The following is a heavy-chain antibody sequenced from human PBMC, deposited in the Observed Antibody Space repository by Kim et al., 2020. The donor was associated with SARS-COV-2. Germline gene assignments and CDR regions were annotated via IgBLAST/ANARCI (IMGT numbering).Heavy chain of an antibody. Sequence: GGSLRLSCAASGFTFSSHWMHWFRQAPGKGLVWVSRINSDGSTISNADSVTGRFTISRDNAKNTRYLQMNSLRAKATAVYYCARRQFTSGWYYFDYWGQGTLVTVSS. D-gene: IGHD6-19*01. CDR2: INSDGSTI. CDR3: ARRQFTSGWYYFDY. V-gene: IGHV3-74*01. J-gene: IGHJ4*02. CDR1: GFTFSSHW.